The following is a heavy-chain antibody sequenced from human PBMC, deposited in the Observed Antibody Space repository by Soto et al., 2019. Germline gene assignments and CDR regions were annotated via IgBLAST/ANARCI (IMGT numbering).Heavy chain of an antibody. CDR1: GGSISSSSYY. Sequence: QLQLQESGPGLVKPSETLSLTCTVSGGSISSSSYYWGWIRQPPGKGLEWIGSIYYSGSTYYNPSLNSRVTISVDTSKNQFSLKLSSVTAADTAVYYCARLTMVREINAFDIWGQGTMVTVSS. CDR3: ARLTMVREINAFDI. V-gene: IGHV4-39*01. D-gene: IGHD3-10*01. CDR2: IYYSGST. J-gene: IGHJ3*02.